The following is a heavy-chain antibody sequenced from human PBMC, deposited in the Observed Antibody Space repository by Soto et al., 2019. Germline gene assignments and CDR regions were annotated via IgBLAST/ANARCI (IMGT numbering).Heavy chain of an antibody. Sequence: ASVKVSCKASGYTFTSYAMHWVRQAPGQRLEWMGWINAGNGNTKYSQKFQGRVTITRDTSASTAYMELSSLRSEDTAVYYCARIKSRWELQAGGWFDPWGQGTPVTVS. D-gene: IGHD1-26*01. CDR1: GYTFTSYA. V-gene: IGHV1-3*01. CDR3: ARIKSRWELQAGGWFDP. CDR2: INAGNGNT. J-gene: IGHJ5*02.